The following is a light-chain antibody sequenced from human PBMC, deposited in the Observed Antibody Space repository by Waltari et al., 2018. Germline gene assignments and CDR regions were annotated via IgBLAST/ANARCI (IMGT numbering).Light chain of an antibody. Sequence: QSALTQPAPVSGSPRQAITISCPGTSSDVGGYNYVSWYQQHPGKTPKLMIYDVSKRPSGVSNRXSGSKSGNTASLTISGLQAEDEADYYCSSYTSSSTYVFGTGTKVTVL. J-gene: IGLJ1*01. CDR2: DVS. CDR1: SSDVGGYNY. CDR3: SSYTSSSTYV. V-gene: IGLV2-14*01.